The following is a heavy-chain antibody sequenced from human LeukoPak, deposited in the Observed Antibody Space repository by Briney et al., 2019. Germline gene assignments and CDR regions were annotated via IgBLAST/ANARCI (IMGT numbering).Heavy chain of an antibody. V-gene: IGHV3-20*04. CDR2: INWNGGST. Sequence: PGGSLRLSCAASGFSFGDYAMHWVRQAPGKGLEWVSGINWNGGSTGYADSVKGRFTISRDNAKNSLYLQMNSLRAEDTALYYCAKATHYYYMDVWGKGTTVTVSS. J-gene: IGHJ6*03. CDR3: AKATHYYYMDV. CDR1: GFSFGDYA. D-gene: IGHD4-17*01.